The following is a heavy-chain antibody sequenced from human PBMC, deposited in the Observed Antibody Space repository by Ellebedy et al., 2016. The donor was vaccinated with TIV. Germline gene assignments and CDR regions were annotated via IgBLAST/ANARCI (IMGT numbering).Heavy chain of an antibody. D-gene: IGHD1-1*01. CDR1: GGTFSSYP. J-gene: IGHJ5*02. V-gene: IGHV1-69*02. CDR3: AAGNDGGWFDP. CDR2: NILILGMA. Sequence: AASVKVSCKASGGTFSSYPISWVRQAPGQGREWMGRNILILGMANYAQKFQGRVTITADKSTSIAYMELSSLRSEDTAVYYCAAGNDGGWFDPWGQGTLVTVSS.